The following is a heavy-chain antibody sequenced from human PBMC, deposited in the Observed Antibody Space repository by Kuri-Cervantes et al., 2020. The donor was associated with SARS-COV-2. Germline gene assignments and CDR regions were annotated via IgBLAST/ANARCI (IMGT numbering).Heavy chain of an antibody. D-gene: IGHD3-16*01. CDR1: GGSIASYY. CDR2: IHYSGST. J-gene: IGHJ4*02. V-gene: IGHV4-59*01. CDR3: ARSSDYVWGSLYYFDY. Sequence: SETLSLTCTVSGGSIASYYWSWLRQPPGEGLEWIGYIHYSGSTDSNPSLKSRVTISVDTSKNQFSLKLSSVTAADTAVYYCARSSDYVWGSLYYFDYWGQGTLVTVSS.